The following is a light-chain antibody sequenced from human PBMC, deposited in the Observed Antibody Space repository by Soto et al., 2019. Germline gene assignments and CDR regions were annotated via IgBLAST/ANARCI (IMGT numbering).Light chain of an antibody. CDR3: QQFSSYPLT. CDR2: DAS. V-gene: IGKV3-11*01. CDR1: RSVSSS. J-gene: IGKJ4*01. Sequence: EIVLTQSPGTLSLSPGERATLSCRASRSVSSSLVWYQQKPGQAPRLLIYDASNRATGIPARFSGGGSGTDFTLTISRLEPEDFAVYYCQQFSSYPLTFGGGTKVDI.